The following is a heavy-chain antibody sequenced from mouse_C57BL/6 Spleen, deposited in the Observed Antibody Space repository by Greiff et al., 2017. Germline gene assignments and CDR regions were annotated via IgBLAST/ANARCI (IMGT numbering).Heavy chain of an antibody. Sequence: QVQLQQSGAELVKPGASVKISCKASGYAFSSYWMNWVKQRPGKGLEWIGQIYPGDGDTNYNGKFKGKATLTADKSSSTAYMQLSSLTSEDSAVYFCAIYYYGSGAMDYWGQGTSVTVSS. J-gene: IGHJ4*01. CDR3: AIYYYGSGAMDY. D-gene: IGHD1-1*01. V-gene: IGHV1-80*01. CDR1: GYAFSSYW. CDR2: IYPGDGDT.